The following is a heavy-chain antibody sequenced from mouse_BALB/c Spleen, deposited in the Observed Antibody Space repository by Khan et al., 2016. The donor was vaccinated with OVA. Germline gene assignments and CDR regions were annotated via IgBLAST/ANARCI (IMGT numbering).Heavy chain of an antibody. CDR3: ARRTTGYAMDY. Sequence: VQLQESGAELARPGASVKMSCKASGYTFPSNTMHWVKQRPGQGLEWIGYINPRSDYTIYNQKFKGKATLTADTSSTTAYMQLSSLTSDDPAVYYCARRTTGYAMDYWGQGTSVTVSS. CDR2: INPRSDYT. CDR1: GYTFPSNT. V-gene: IGHV1-4*01. J-gene: IGHJ4*01. D-gene: IGHD2-14*01.